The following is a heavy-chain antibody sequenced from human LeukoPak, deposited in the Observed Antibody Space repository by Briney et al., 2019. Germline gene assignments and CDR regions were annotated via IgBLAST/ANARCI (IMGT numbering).Heavy chain of an antibody. CDR2: MNPNSGNT. CDR1: GYTFTSYD. Sequence: GASAKVSCKASGYTFTSYDINWVRQATGQGLEWMGWMNPNSGNTGYAQKFQGRVTMTRNTPISTAYMELSSLRSEDTAVYYCARAPYYDYVWGSYRPDYWGQGTLVTVSS. CDR3: ARAPYYDYVWGSYRPDY. D-gene: IGHD3-16*02. V-gene: IGHV1-8*01. J-gene: IGHJ4*02.